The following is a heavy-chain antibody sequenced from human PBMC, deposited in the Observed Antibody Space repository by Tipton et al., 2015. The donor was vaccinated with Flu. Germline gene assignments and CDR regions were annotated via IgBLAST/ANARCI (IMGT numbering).Heavy chain of an antibody. V-gene: IGHV3-11*01. D-gene: IGHD3-3*01. Sequence: SLRLSCTVSGDSISGSYYWGWIRLAPGKGLEWVSHISSSGSSINYADSVKGRFTISRDNAKNSLYLQMNSLRAEDTAVYYCARDHPPSITVFGEITDYFGMDVWGQGTTVTVSS. J-gene: IGHJ6*02. CDR3: ARDHPPSITVFGEITDYFGMDV. CDR2: ISSSGSSI. CDR1: GDSISGSYY.